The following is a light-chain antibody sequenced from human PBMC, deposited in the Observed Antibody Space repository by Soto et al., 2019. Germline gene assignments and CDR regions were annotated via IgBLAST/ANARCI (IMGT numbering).Light chain of an antibody. J-gene: IGLJ2*01. CDR2: EVR. CDR3: SSYTSSSTTV. Sequence: QSALTQPASVSGSPGQSITVSCTGTSSDVGGYDYVSWYQQHPGKAPKLMIYEVRNRPSGVSNRLSGSKSGDTASLTISGLQTEDEADYFCSSYTSSSTTVFGGGTKVTVL. CDR1: SSDVGGYDY. V-gene: IGLV2-14*01.